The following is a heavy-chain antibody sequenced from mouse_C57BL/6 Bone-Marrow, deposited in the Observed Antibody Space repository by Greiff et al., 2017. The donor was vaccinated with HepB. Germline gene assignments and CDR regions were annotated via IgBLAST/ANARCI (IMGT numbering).Heavy chain of an antibody. J-gene: IGHJ2*01. CDR1: GFNIKDYY. V-gene: IGHV14-2*01. CDR3: ASGLLRWYYFDY. Sequence: EVQVVESGAELVKPGASVKLSCTASGFNIKDYYMHWVKQRTEQGLEWIGRIDPEDGETKYAPKFQGKATITADTSSNTAYLQLSSLTSEDTAVYYCASGLLRWYYFDYWGQGTTLTVSS. D-gene: IGHD1-1*02. CDR2: IDPEDGET.